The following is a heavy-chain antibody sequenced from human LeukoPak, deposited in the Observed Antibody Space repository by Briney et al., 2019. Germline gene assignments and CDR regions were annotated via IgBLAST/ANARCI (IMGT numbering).Heavy chain of an antibody. CDR3: VQSLTNDAFDI. D-gene: IGHD2-2*01. CDR2: INHSGST. CDR1: GGSFSGYY. V-gene: IGHV4-34*01. J-gene: IGHJ3*02. Sequence: SETLSLTCAVYGGSFSGYYWSWLRQPPGKGLEWIGEINHSGSTNHNPSLKSRVTISVDTSKNQFSLKLSSVTAADTAVYYCVQSLTNDAFDIWGQGTMVTVSS.